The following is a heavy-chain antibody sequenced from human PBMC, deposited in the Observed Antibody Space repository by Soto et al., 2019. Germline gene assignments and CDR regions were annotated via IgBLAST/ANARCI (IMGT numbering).Heavy chain of an antibody. D-gene: IGHD2-2*01. Sequence: GSLRLSCAASGFTFSSYAMSWVRQAPGKGLEWVSAISGSGGSTYYADSVKGRFTISRDNSKNTLYLQMNSLRAEDTAVYYCAKTQYQLLVFYYWGQGTLVTVSS. CDR1: GFTFSSYA. CDR3: AKTQYQLLVFYY. CDR2: ISGSGGST. V-gene: IGHV3-23*01. J-gene: IGHJ4*02.